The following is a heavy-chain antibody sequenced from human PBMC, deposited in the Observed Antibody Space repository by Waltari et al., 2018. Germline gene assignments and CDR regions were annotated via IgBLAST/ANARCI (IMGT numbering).Heavy chain of an antibody. CDR3: ARWDIVVVPAAKRGYFDY. J-gene: IGHJ4*02. CDR2: IIPIFGTA. CDR1: GGTFSSYA. V-gene: IGHV1-69*12. Sequence: QVQLVQSGAEVKKHGSSVKVSCKASGGTFSSYAISWVRQAPGQGLEWMGGIIPIFGTANYAQKFQGRVTITADESTSTAYMELSSLRSEDTAVYYCARWDIVVVPAAKRGYFDYWGQGTLVTVSS. D-gene: IGHD2-2*01.